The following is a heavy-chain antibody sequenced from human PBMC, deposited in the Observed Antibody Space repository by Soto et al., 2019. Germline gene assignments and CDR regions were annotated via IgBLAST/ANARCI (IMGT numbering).Heavy chain of an antibody. CDR2: LFSGGDT. CDR3: ARAYGATWYFFGY. V-gene: IGHV3-66*01. CDR1: GVTVSTYH. Sequence: PGGSMRLSCAASGVTVSTYHVGGVRQNPGKGLEWVAVLFSGGDTKYGDSMKGRVTLSRDNSKNTLYLQMNNLRAEDTAVYYCARAYGATWYFFGYWGQGSMVTVSS. J-gene: IGHJ4*02. D-gene: IGHD6-13*01.